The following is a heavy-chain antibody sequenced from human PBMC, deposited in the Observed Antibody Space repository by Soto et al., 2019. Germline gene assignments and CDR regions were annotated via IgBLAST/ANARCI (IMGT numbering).Heavy chain of an antibody. V-gene: IGHV1-8*01. CDR3: ARSIAATDAFDI. CDR1: GFTFTSYD. D-gene: IGHD6-6*01. J-gene: IGHJ3*02. Sequence: GASVKVFCKASGFTFTSYDIKRVRQATGQGLEWMGWMNPNSGNTGYAQKFQGRVTVTRNTSISTAYMELSSLRSEDTAVYYCARSIAATDAFDIWGQGNPGHRLL. CDR2: MNPNSGNT.